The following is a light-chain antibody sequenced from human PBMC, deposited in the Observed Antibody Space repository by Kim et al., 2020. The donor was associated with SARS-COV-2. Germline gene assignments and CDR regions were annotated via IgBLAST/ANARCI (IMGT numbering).Light chain of an antibody. CDR2: DNN. V-gene: IGLV1-51*01. Sequence: QSVLTQPPSVSAAPGQKVIISCSGNSSNIGSNFVSWYSQLPGTAPKFVIYDNNKLPSGIPDRFSGSKSGTSATLGITGLQTGDEADYYCGTWDDSLSAVVFGGGTKVTVL. CDR1: SSNIGSNF. CDR3: GTWDDSLSAVV. J-gene: IGLJ2*01.